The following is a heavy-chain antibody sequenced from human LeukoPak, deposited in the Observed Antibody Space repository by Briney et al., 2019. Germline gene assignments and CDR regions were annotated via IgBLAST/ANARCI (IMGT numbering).Heavy chain of an antibody. CDR3: ARCTNDFWSGYLYYYYYMDV. CDR1: GGSISSYY. D-gene: IGHD3-3*01. Sequence: PSETLSLTCTVSGGSISSYYWSWIRQPAGKGLEWIGRIYTSGSTNYNPSLKSRVTMSVDTSKNQFSLKLSSVTAADTAVYYCARCTNDFWSGYLYYYYYMDVWGKGTTVTVSS. J-gene: IGHJ6*03. V-gene: IGHV4-4*07. CDR2: IYTSGST.